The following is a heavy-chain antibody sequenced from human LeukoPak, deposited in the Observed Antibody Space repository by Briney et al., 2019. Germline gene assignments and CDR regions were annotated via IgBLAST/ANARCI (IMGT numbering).Heavy chain of an antibody. CDR3: AKPITITGATDGFDI. CDR1: GFAFSTYW. Sequence: PGGSPRLSCAASGFAFSTYWMNWIRQAPGKGLEWVANIKQDGSEKYYLDSVKGRFTISRDNAKNSLYLQMSSLRAEDTAVYYCAKPITITGATDGFDIWGQGAKVTVSS. CDR2: IKQDGSEK. V-gene: IGHV3-7*01. J-gene: IGHJ3*02. D-gene: IGHD5-12*01.